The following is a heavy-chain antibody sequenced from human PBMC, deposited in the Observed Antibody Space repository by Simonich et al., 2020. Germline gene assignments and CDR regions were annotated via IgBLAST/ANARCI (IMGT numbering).Heavy chain of an antibody. D-gene: IGHD3-10*01. CDR3: ARTNTMRELDTMVRGVDYFDY. CDR2: IIPILGIA. Sequence: QVQLVQSGAEVKKPGSSVKVSCKASGGTFSSYAISWVRQAPGQGLEWRGGIIPILGIANYPQKFQGRVTITADKSTSTAYMELSSLRSEDTAVYYCARTNTMRELDTMVRGVDYFDYWGQGTLVTVSS. CDR1: GGTFSSYA. V-gene: IGHV1-69*09. J-gene: IGHJ4*02.